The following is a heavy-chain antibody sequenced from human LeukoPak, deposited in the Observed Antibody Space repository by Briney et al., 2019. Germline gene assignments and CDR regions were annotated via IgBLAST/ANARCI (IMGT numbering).Heavy chain of an antibody. CDR2: IVVGSGNT. Sequence: SVKVSCKASGFTFTSSAMQWVRQARGQRLEWIGWIVVGSGNTNYAQKFQERVTITRDMSTSTAYVELSSLRSEDTAVYYCAAEAGSGSARYDYWGQGTLVTVSS. CDR1: GFTFTSSA. V-gene: IGHV1-58*02. D-gene: IGHD3-10*01. CDR3: AAEAGSGSARYDY. J-gene: IGHJ4*02.